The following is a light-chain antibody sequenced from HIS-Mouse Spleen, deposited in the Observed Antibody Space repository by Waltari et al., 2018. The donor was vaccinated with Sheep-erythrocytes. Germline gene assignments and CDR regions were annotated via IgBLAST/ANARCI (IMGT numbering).Light chain of an antibody. CDR3: CSYAGSYNHV. Sequence: QSALTQPRSVSGSPGQSVTISCTGTSSDVGGYNYVYWYQQHPGKAPKLMIYDVSKRPSRVPDRFSGSKSGNTASLTISGLQAEDEADYYCCSYAGSYNHVFATGTKVTVL. V-gene: IGLV2-11*01. J-gene: IGLJ1*01. CDR2: DVS. CDR1: SSDVGGYNY.